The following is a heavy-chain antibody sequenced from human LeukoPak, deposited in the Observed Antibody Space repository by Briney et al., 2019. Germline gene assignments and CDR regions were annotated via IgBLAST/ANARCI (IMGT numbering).Heavy chain of an antibody. Sequence: GASVKVSCKASGYTFTSYYMHWVRQAPGQGLEWMGIINPSGGSTSYAQKFQGRVTMTRDTSTSTVYMELSSLRSEDTAVYYCARDTRHDSSGYYAYFDYWGQGTLVTVSS. V-gene: IGHV1-46*01. CDR1: GYTFTSYY. CDR3: ARDTRHDSSGYYAYFDY. J-gene: IGHJ4*02. D-gene: IGHD3-22*01. CDR2: INPSGGST.